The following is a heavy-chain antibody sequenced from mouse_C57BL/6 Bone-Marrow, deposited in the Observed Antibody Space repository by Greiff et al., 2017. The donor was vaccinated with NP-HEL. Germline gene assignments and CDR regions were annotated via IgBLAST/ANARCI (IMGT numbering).Heavy chain of an antibody. J-gene: IGHJ4*01. V-gene: IGHV5-12*01. CDR1: GFTFSDYY. D-gene: IGHD1-1*01. Sequence: DVMLVESGGGLVQPGGSLKLSCAASGFTFSDYYMYWVRQTPEKRLEWVAYISNGGGSTYYPDTVKGRFTISRDNAKNTLYLQMSRLKSEDTAMYYCARHVATTVVAPYAMDYWGQGTSVTVSS. CDR3: ARHVATTVVAPYAMDY. CDR2: ISNGGGST.